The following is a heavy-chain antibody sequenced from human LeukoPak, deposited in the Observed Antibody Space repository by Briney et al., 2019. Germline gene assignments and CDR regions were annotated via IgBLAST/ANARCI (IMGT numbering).Heavy chain of an antibody. CDR2: IKSDGSST. CDR1: GFTFNTYL. D-gene: IGHD6-13*01. J-gene: IGHJ4*02. V-gene: IGHV3-74*01. CDR3: ARDRRSGSWYPSLGY. Sequence: PGGSLRLSCAASGFTFNTYLMNWVRQAPGKGLEWVSRIKSDGSSTNYAASVKGRFTISRDNAKNTLYLQMNSLRAADTAVYYCARDRRSGSWYPSLGYWGQGTLVTVSS.